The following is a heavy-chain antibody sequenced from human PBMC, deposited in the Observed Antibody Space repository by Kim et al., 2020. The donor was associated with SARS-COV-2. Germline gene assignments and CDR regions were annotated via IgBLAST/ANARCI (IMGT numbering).Heavy chain of an antibody. CDR2: TSNDESHK. V-gene: IGHV3-30*18. D-gene: IGHD6-19*01. Sequence: GGSLRLSCAASGFTFSCCAMHWVRQAPGKGLEWVAVTSNDESHKYYADSVKGRFTISRDNSKNTVFLQMNSLRDEDTAVYYCAKQQWMGQWYFHYWGQGT. CDR3: AKQQWMGQWYFHY. J-gene: IGHJ4*02. CDR1: GFTFSCCA.